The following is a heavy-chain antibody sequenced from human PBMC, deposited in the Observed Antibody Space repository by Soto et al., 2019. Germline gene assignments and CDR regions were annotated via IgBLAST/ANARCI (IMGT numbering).Heavy chain of an antibody. CDR1: GFTFSSYA. CDR3: ARDLLSTAPKSPC. V-gene: IGHV3-23*01. CDR2: ISGSGGST. D-gene: IGHD4-17*01. Sequence: SLRLSCAASGFTFSSYAMSWVRQAPGKGLEWVSAISGSGGSTYYADSVKGRFTISRDNAKNSLYLQMNSLRAEDTAVYYCARDLLSTAPKSPCWGQRTLVTVSS. J-gene: IGHJ4*02.